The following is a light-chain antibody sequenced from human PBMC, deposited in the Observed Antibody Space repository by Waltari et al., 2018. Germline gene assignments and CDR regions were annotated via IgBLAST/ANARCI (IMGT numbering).Light chain of an antibody. J-gene: IGLJ2*01. V-gene: IGLV2-8*01. Sequence: QSALTQPPSASGSPGQSVTIPCTGTSSDVGGYTYVSWYQQHPGKAPKPMIYEVSKRPSGVPDRFSGSKSGNTASLTVSGLQAEDEADYYCSSYAGSNNVVFGGGTKLTVL. CDR2: EVS. CDR3: SSYAGSNNVV. CDR1: SSDVGGYTY.